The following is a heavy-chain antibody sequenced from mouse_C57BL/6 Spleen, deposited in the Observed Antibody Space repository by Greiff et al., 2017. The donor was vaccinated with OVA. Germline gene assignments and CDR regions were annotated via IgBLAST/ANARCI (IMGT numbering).Heavy chain of an antibody. V-gene: IGHV1-26*01. D-gene: IGHD4-1*01. CDR3: ASDWDGY. CDR1: GYTFTDYY. Sequence: EVQLQQSGPELVKPGASVKISCKASGYTFTDYYMNWVKQSHGKSLEWIGDINPNNGGTSYNQKFKGKATLTVDKSSSTAYMELRSLTSEDSAVYYGASDWDGYWGQGTTLTVSS. J-gene: IGHJ2*01. CDR2: INPNNGGT.